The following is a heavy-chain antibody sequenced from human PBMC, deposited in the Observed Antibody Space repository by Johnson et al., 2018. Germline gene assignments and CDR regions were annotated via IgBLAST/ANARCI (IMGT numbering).Heavy chain of an antibody. CDR2: INRNSVNI. CDR3: ARGAQGEMLIGWGFDY. CDR1: GFIFDDFA. D-gene: IGHD3-10*01. J-gene: IGHJ4*01. V-gene: IGHV3-9*01. Sequence: VQLVQSGGGLVQPGRSLRLSCAASGFIFDDFAMHWVRQAPGKGLEWVSGINRNSVNIAYADSAKGRCTISRDTAQNSLYLQLNSLRAEEPAFYYCARGAQGEMLIGWGFDYWGQGTLVTVSS.